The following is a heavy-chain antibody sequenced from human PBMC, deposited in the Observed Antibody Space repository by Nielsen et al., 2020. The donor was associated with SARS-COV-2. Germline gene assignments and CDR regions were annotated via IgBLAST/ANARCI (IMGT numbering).Heavy chain of an antibody. V-gene: IGHV4-31*03. CDR2: IYYSGST. CDR1: GGSISSGGYY. J-gene: IGHJ3*02. Sequence: SETLSLTCTVSGGSISSGGYYWSWIRQHPGKGLEWIGYIYYSGSTYYNPSLKSRVTISVDTSKNQFSLKLSSVTAADTAVYYCARARGAHVITMIVVLDAFDIWGQGTMVTVSS. CDR3: ARARGAHVITMIVVLDAFDI. D-gene: IGHD3-22*01.